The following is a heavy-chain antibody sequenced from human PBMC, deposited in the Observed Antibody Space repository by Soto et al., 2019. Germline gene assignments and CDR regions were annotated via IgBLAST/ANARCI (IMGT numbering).Heavy chain of an antibody. CDR3: AGPDPTTAGDY. J-gene: IGHJ4*02. CDR1: GFTFSSYA. CDR2: ISYDGSNK. D-gene: IGHD4-17*01. Sequence: GGSLRLSCAASGFTFSSYAMHWVRQAPGKGLEWVAVISYDGSNKYYADSVKGRFTISIDNSKNTLYLQMNSLRAEDTAVYYCAGPDPTTAGDYWGQGTLFTVS. V-gene: IGHV3-30-3*01.